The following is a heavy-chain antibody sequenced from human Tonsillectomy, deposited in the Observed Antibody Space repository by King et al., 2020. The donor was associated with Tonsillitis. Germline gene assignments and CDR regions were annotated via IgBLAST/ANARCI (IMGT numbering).Heavy chain of an antibody. CDR1: GGSVHSGGYS. V-gene: IGHV4-30-2*01. Sequence: QLQESASGLVRPSQTLSLTCAVSGGSVHSGGYSWSWIRQPPGKGLEWIGSIYQSGSTDYNPSLQSRVTISVDTSKNQFSLKLTSVTAADTALYYCAREEDLDGHAFDIWGQGTWVTV. CDR3: AREEDLDGHAFDI. D-gene: IGHD5-24*01. CDR2: IYQSGST. J-gene: IGHJ3*02.